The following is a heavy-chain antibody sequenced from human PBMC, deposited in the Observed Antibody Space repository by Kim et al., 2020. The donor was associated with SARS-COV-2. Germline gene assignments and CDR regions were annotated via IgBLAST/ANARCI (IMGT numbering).Heavy chain of an antibody. CDR3: ARDPLNVSGSYGHGYM. CDR2: ICHDGTEE. CDR1: GFTFSNYS. J-gene: IGHJ6*03. V-gene: IGHV3-30*04. Sequence: GGSLRLSCVASGFTFSNYSMHWVRQAPGKGLVWVADICHDGTEEYYADYVRGRFTISRDNSKNTLYLQMNALRAEDTAVYYCARDPLNVSGSYGHGYM. D-gene: IGHD3-10*01.